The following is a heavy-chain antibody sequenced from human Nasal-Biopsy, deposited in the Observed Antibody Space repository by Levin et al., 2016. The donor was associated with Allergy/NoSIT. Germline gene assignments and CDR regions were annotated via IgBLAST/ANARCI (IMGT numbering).Heavy chain of an antibody. D-gene: IGHD3-10*01. CDR1: GDSISTNIYY. Sequence: SETLSLTCTVSGDSISTNIYYWGWVRQPPGKGLEWIGHIFHTGHTYYNPSLQSRVTIFVDTSQNSFSLRLTSVTAADTAVYYCARMWARLGFRGQRYFDLWGRGTLVTVSS. CDR3: ARMWARLGFRGQRYFDL. CDR2: IFHTGHT. V-gene: IGHV4-39*02. J-gene: IGHJ2*01.